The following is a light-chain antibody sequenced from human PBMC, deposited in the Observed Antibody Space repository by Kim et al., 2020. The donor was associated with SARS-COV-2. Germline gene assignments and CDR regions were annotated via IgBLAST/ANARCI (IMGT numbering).Light chain of an antibody. CDR1: QMISNY. CDR2: DAF. V-gene: IGKV1-39*01. CDR3: QQSFNKPIT. J-gene: IGKJ5*01. Sequence: DIQMTQSPSSLSASVGDRVTITCRASQMISNYLSWYQQKRPGTSPKLLIYDAFSLHTGVPPRFSGSLSGTNFSLTIRSLQPEDFATYYCQQSFNKPITFVQGTRMEIK.